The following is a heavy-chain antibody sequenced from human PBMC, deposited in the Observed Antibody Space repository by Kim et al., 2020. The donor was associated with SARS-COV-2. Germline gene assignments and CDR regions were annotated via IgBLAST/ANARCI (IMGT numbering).Heavy chain of an antibody. J-gene: IGHJ4*02. CDR1: GGSFSGYY. CDR2: INHSGST. CDR3: ARTLGRSSSWYGFGGYFDY. Sequence: SETLSLTCAVYGGSFSGYYWSWISQPPGKGLEWIGEINHSGSTNYNPSLKSRVTISVDTSKNQFSLKLSSVTAADTAVYYCARTLGRSSSWYGFGGYFDYWGQGTLVTVSS. V-gene: IGHV4-34*01. D-gene: IGHD6-13*01.